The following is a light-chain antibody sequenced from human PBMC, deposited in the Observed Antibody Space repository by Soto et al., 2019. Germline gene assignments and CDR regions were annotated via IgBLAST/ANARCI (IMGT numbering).Light chain of an antibody. V-gene: IGLV2-23*01. CDR3: CSYAGSTFGVYL. CDR1: TSDIGSYNL. CDR2: EGS. Sequence: QSVLTQHASVSGSPGQSITVSCSGTTSDIGSYNLVSWYQQHPGKAPKLMIYEGSKRPSGVSNRFSASKSGNTASLTISGLQAEDEADYYCCSYAGSTFGVYLFGTGTKVTVL. J-gene: IGLJ1*01.